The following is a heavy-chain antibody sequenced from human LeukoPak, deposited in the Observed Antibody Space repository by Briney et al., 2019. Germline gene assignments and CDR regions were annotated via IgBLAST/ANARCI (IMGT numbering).Heavy chain of an antibody. V-gene: IGHV3-21*04. J-gene: IGHJ5*02. CDR2: ISSSSSYI. CDR1: GFTFSSYS. Sequence: GGSLRLSCAASGFTFSSYSMNWVRQAPGKGLEWVSSISSSSSYIYYADSVKGRFTISRDMSKNTVYLQMNSLRVEDTAIYFCAKVAPGLIAVIDLWGQGTLVTVSS. D-gene: IGHD6-19*01. CDR3: AKVAPGLIAVIDL.